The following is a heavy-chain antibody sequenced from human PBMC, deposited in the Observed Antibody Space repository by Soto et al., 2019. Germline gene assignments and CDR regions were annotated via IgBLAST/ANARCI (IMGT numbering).Heavy chain of an antibody. D-gene: IGHD2-8*02. Sequence: QVQLVESGGGLVMPGGSLRLSCAASGFTFSDYSMTWIRQAPGKGLARLSYISSSGSIRYYADSVKGRLTISRDNAKNSLFLQMNSLRAEDTALYYCARNQRYCTGGSCFYDVWGQGTMVTVSS. V-gene: IGHV3-11*01. CDR1: GFTFSDYS. J-gene: IGHJ3*01. CDR2: ISSSGSIR. CDR3: ARNQRYCTGGSCFYDV.